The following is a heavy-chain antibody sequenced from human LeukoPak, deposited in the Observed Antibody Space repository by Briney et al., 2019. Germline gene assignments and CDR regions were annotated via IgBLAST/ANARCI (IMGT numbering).Heavy chain of an antibody. CDR3: AKDNDDSSGYKSGAFDI. Sequence: AGGSLRLSCAASGFTFDDYTMHWVRHAPGKGLEWVSLISWDGGSTYYADSVKGRFTISRDNSKNSLYLQMNSLRTEDTALYYCAKDNDDSSGYKSGAFDIWGQGTMVTVSS. J-gene: IGHJ3*02. D-gene: IGHD3-22*01. CDR1: GFTFDDYT. CDR2: ISWDGGST. V-gene: IGHV3-43*01.